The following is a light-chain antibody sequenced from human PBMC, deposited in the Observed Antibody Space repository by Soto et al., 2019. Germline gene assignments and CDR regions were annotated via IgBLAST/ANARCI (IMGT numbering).Light chain of an antibody. V-gene: IGKV3-15*01. CDR1: QRISSN. CDR3: QQYNNWPLT. CDR2: GAS. Sequence: TQSAATLSVSTGERATLSCRASQRISSNLAWYQQKPGQAPRLLIYGASTRATGIPARFSGSGSGTEFTLTISSLQSEDFAVYYCQQYNNWPLTFGGGTKVDI. J-gene: IGKJ4*01.